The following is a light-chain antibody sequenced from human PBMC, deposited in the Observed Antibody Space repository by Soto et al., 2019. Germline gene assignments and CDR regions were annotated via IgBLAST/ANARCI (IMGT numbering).Light chain of an antibody. CDR3: CSFAGNYIYV. CDR2: DVT. Sequence: QSVLTQPRSVSGSPGQTVSISCSGTSSDVGGYNYVSWYQQHPGKVPKLLIYDVTKRPSGVPDRFSGSKSGNTASLTISGLQTEDAADYYCCSFAGNYIYVFGTETKLTVL. CDR1: SSDVGGYNY. V-gene: IGLV2-11*01. J-gene: IGLJ1*01.